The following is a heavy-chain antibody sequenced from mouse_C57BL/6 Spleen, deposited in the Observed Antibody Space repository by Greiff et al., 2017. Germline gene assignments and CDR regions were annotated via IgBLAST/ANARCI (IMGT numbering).Heavy chain of an antibody. J-gene: IGHJ2*01. CDR3: AREEKGYYFDY. V-gene: IGHV5-4*01. CDR2: ISDGGSYT. CDR1: GFTFSSYA. Sequence: DVTLVESGGGLVKPGGSLKLSCAASGFTFSSYAMSWVRQTPEKRLEWVATISDGGSYTYYPDNVQGRFTLSRDNAKNNLYLQMSHLKSEDTARYYGAREEKGYYFDYWGQGTTRTVSS.